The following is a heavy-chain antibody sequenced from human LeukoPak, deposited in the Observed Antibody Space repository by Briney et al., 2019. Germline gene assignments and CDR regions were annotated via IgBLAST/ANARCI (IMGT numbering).Heavy chain of an antibody. Sequence: SQTLSLTCNVSGGSISSINCYWSWIRQHPGKGLEWIAYIYYSGSTSYNPSLKSRVTISVDTSKNQFSLKLSSVTAADTAVYYCARSGNYGGAYWGPGTLVTVSS. CDR1: GGSISSINCY. J-gene: IGHJ4*02. CDR3: ARSGNYGGAY. D-gene: IGHD4-17*01. V-gene: IGHV4-31*03. CDR2: IYYSGST.